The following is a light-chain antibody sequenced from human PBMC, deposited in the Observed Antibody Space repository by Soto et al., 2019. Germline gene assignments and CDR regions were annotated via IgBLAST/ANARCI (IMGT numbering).Light chain of an antibody. V-gene: IGLV2-14*03. J-gene: IGLJ3*02. CDR3: SSYTNINTWV. CDR1: SSDIGYNY. Sequence: QSALTQPASVSGSPGQSITISCTGTSSDIGYNYVSWYQQHPGKVPKLIIYAVTNRPSGVSDRFSGSKSCNTASLTISGLQPEDEADYYCSSYTNINTWVFGGGTKLTVL. CDR2: AVT.